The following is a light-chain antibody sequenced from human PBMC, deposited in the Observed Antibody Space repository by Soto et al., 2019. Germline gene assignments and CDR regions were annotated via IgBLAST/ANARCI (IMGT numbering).Light chain of an antibody. CDR1: QNINTY. CDR3: QPYYSYSET. V-gene: IGKV1-39*01. J-gene: IGKJ1*01. Sequence: DSQRTQSPSSLSVAVGGRVTITCRASQNINTYLNWYQQKPGKALKLLIYGTSSLQSGVPSRFSGSGSRTEFTLTIRSLQPDDFATYYCQPYYSYSETFGQGTKVDIK. CDR2: GTS.